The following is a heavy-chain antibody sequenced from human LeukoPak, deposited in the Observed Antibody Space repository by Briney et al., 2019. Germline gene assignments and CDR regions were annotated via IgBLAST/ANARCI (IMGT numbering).Heavy chain of an antibody. V-gene: IGHV1-18*01. CDR3: AVDWLTGVGFDY. J-gene: IGHJ4*02. Sequence: ASVKVSCKASGYTFTSYGISWVRQAPGQGLEWMGWISAYNGNTNYAQKLQDRVTMTTDTSTSTAYMELRSLRSDDTAVYYCAVDWLTGVGFDYWGQRTLVTVSS. D-gene: IGHD3-3*01. CDR1: GYTFTSYG. CDR2: ISAYNGNT.